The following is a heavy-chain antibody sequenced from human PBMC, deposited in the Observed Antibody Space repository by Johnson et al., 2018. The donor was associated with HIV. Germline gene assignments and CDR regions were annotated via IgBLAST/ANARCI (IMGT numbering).Heavy chain of an antibody. J-gene: IGHJ3*02. V-gene: IGHV3-30*02. CDR3: AKDRDRDDAFDI. CDR2: IRYDGSNK. CDR1: GFTFSSYG. Sequence: VQLVESGGGLVKPGGSLRLSCAASGFTFSSYGMYWVRQAPGKGLEWVAFIRYDGSNKYYADSVNGRFTISRDNSKNTLYLQMNSLRAEDTAVYYCAKDRDRDDAFDIWGQWTMVTVSS.